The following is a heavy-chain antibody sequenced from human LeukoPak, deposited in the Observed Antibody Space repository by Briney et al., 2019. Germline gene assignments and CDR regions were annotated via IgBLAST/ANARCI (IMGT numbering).Heavy chain of an antibody. J-gene: IGHJ6*03. Sequence: GESLKISCEGSGYSFTSYWSGWVRQMPGKGLEWMGIIYPGDSDTRYSPSFQGQVTISADKSISTAYLQWSSLKASDTAMYYCARLRDRMSVAMDAWGKGTTVTVSS. CDR3: ARLRDRMSVAMDA. CDR1: GYSFTSYW. CDR2: IYPGDSDT. V-gene: IGHV5-51*01.